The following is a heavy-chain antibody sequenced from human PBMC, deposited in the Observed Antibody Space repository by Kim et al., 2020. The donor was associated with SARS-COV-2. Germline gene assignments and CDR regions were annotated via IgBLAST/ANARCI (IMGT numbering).Heavy chain of an antibody. D-gene: IGHD6-13*01. CDR3: ARHYSSSRADY. Sequence: SPSLTSPVPMSVDTTKNQFSLKLSSVTAADTAVYYCARHYSSSRADYWGQGTLVTVSS. V-gene: IGHV4-39*01. J-gene: IGHJ4*02.